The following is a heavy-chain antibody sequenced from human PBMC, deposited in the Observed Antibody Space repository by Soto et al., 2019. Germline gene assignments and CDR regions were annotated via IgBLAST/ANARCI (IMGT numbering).Heavy chain of an antibody. CDR3: ARDYLGRLPRRADYYYAMDV. V-gene: IGHV3-13*05. J-gene: IGHJ6*02. CDR1: GFSFRDYD. Sequence: EVQLVESGGGSVQPGESLRLSCAASGFSFRDYDMHWVRQRKGKGLEWVSALGAARDPYYVGSMKGRFSVSRDNAQNSFFLQMNNLRVDDTAVYFCARDYLGRLPRRADYYYAMDVWGRGTTVTVSS. CDR2: LGAARDP. D-gene: IGHD1-26*01.